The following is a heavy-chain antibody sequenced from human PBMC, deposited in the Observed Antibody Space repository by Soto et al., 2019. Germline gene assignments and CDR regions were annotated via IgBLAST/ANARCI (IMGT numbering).Heavy chain of an antibody. V-gene: IGHV4-61*01. Sequence: QVQLQESGPGLVKPSETLSLTCTVSGGSVRSGRYYWSWIRQPPGKGLEWIGYIYYSGGTNYNPSLQSRVTISVDTSKNQFSLKLSSVTAAETAVYYCAREPRSVTTPPYYYYYGMDVWGQGTTVTVSS. J-gene: IGHJ6*02. D-gene: IGHD4-17*01. CDR2: IYYSGGT. CDR1: GGSVRSGRYY. CDR3: AREPRSVTTPPYYYYYGMDV.